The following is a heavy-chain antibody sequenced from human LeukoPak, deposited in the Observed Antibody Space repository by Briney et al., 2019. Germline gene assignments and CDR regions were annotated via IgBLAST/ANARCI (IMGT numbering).Heavy chain of an antibody. D-gene: IGHD3-3*01. V-gene: IGHV1-24*01. CDR1: GYTLNELS. CDR2: FDPEYGET. Sequence: ASVKLSCKVSGYTLNELSIHWVRQAAGKGLEWMGGFDPEYGETVYAQKFQGRVTMAEDTSTDTACMELSSLRSEDTAVYYCAPLDFWVPSTWGQGTLVTVSS. CDR3: APLDFWVPST. J-gene: IGHJ5*02.